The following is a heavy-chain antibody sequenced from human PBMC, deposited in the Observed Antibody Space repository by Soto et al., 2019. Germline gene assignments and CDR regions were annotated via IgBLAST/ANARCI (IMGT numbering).Heavy chain of an antibody. V-gene: IGHV1-2*02. CDR1: GYTFTGYY. J-gene: IGHJ5*02. Sequence: QVQLVQSGAEVKKPGASVKVSCKASGYTFTGYYMHWVRQAPGQGLEWMGWINPNSGGTIYAQKFQGRVTMTRETSISTAYMELSRLRSDDTAVYYCAAALRADWFDPWGQGTLVTVSS. CDR2: INPNSGGT. D-gene: IGHD3-16*01. CDR3: AAALRADWFDP.